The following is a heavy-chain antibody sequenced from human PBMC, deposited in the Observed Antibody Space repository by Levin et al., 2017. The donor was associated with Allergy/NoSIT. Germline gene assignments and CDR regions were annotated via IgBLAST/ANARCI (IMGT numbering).Heavy chain of an antibody. CDR1: GFTFRNYA. Sequence: GGSLRLSCSASGFTFRNYAMHWVRQAPGKGLEHVSAIDSNGGTTYYADSVKGRFTISRDNSKNTLYFQIGSLRAEDTALYYCVKDQSTSWYRFDSWGQGTLVTVSS. D-gene: IGHD6-13*01. CDR2: IDSNGGTT. J-gene: IGHJ4*02. V-gene: IGHV3-64D*06. CDR3: VKDQSTSWYRFDS.